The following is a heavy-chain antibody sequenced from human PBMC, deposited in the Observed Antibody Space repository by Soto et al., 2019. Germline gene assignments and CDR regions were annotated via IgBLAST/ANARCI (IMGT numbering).Heavy chain of an antibody. V-gene: IGHV1-69*01. CDR1: GGTFSSYA. J-gene: IGHJ4*02. CDR3: AVNPGPDCSSTSCDGDGSDY. CDR2: IIPIFGTA. D-gene: IGHD2-2*01. Sequence: QVQLVQSGAEVKKPGSSVKVSCKASGGTFSSYAISWVRQAPGQGLEWMGGIIPIFGTATYAQNFQGRVTITADESTSTAYMERSSLRSEGTAVYYCAVNPGPDCSSTSCDGDGSDYWGQGTLVTVSS.